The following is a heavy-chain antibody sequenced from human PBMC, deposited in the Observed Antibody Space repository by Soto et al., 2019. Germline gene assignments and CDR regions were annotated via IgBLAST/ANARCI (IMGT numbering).Heavy chain of an antibody. Sequence: KTSETLSLTCAVSGASIFSSTWWSWVRQPPGKGLEWIGEVYHSGSTNYNPSLKSRVTISVDKSKNQLSLKVNSVTAADTAVYYCARSLVGALDYWGQGTLVTVSS. CDR2: VYHSGST. J-gene: IGHJ4*02. CDR1: GASIFSSTW. V-gene: IGHV4-4*02. CDR3: ARSLVGALDY. D-gene: IGHD1-26*01.